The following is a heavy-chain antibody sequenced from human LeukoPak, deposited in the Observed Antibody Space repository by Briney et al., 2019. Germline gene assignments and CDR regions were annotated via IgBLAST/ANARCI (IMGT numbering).Heavy chain of an antibody. V-gene: IGHV1-8*02. CDR3: ARETPSRYFDY. CDR1: GYTFTSYY. J-gene: IGHJ4*02. CDR2: MNPNSGRT. Sequence: GAPVKVSCKASGYTFTSYYMHWVRQATGQGLEWMGWMNPNSGRTGYAQKFQGRITMTRNTSISTAYMELSSLRSDDTAVYYCARETPSRYFDYWGQGALVTVSS. D-gene: IGHD4-23*01.